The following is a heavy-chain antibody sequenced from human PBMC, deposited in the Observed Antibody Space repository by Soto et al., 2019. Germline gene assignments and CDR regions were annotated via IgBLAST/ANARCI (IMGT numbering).Heavy chain of an antibody. J-gene: IGHJ5*02. CDR2: ISGSGGNT. CDR1: GFTFSSYA. V-gene: IGHV3-23*01. CDR3: AKSRYYNSQEGWFDP. Sequence: EVQVLESGGGLVQPGGSLRLSCAASGFTFSSYAMSWVRQAPGKGLEWVSGISGSGGNTYYADSVKGRFTISRDNSKNTLYLQMNSLRAEDTAVYYCAKSRYYNSQEGWFDPWGQGTLVTVSS. D-gene: IGHD1-20*01.